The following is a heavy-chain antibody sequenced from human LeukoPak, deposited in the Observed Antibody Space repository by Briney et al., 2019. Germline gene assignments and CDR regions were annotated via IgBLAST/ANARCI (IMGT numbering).Heavy chain of an antibody. V-gene: IGHV3-30*02. D-gene: IGHD4-17*01. CDR3: AKPAAYYGDYDY. CDR1: GFTFSRSG. Sequence: GGSLRLSCAASGFTFSRSGMHWVRRAPGKGLEWVTFIQYDGNNKYYADSVKGRFTISRDNSKNTLYLQMNSLRTEDTAVYYCAKPAAYYGDYDYWGQGTLVTVSS. CDR2: IQYDGNNK. J-gene: IGHJ4*02.